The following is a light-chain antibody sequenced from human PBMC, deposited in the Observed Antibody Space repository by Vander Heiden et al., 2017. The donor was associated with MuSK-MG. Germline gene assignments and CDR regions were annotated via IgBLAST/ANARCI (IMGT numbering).Light chain of an antibody. V-gene: IGLV2-11*01. J-gene: IGLJ3*02. CDR2: DSN. CDR1: STDVGCYNY. CDR3: SSYEGSYSLWV. Sequence: QSALPHPRSLPVSPAQSVTLSCTGTSTDVGCYNYVSWYQQHPGTAPKVLMDDSNKRPSGVPDRFSCSKSGTTASLPISVLQAEDEADYYCSSYEGSYSLWVFGGGTKLTVL.